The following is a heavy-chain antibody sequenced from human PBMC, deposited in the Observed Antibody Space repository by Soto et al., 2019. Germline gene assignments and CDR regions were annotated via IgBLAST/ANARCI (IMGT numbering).Heavy chain of an antibody. CDR3: ASYDYWSGYYAEYFKH. J-gene: IGHJ1*01. V-gene: IGHV3-30*03. Sequence: GGSLRLSCAASGFTFSSYGMHWVRQAPGKGLEWVAVISYDGSNKYYADSVKGRFTISRDNSKNTLYLQMNSLRAEDTAVYYCASYDYWSGYYAEYFKHWGQGTLVTVSS. CDR1: GFTFSSYG. CDR2: ISYDGSNK. D-gene: IGHD3-3*01.